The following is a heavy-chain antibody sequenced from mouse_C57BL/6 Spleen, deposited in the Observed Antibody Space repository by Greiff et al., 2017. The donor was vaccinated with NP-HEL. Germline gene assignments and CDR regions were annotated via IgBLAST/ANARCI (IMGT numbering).Heavy chain of an antibody. CDR2: ISNGGGST. Sequence: EVKLVESGGGLVQPGGSLKLSCAASGFTFSDYYMYWVRQTPEKRLEWVAYISNGGGSTYYPDTVKGRFTISRDNAKNTLYLQMSRLKSEDTAMYYCARLLRTGYFDVWGTGTTVTVSS. CDR1: GFTFSDYY. CDR3: ARLLRTGYFDV. D-gene: IGHD1-1*01. V-gene: IGHV5-12*01. J-gene: IGHJ1*03.